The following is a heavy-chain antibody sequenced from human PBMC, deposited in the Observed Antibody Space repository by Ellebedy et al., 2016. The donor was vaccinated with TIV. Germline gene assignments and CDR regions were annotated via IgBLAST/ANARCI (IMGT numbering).Heavy chain of an antibody. CDR2: IHYSGSI. CDR1: GGSIDSNY. CDR3: ARGVGQYCSGGSCNRHYYYYGMDV. Sequence: MPGGSLRLSCTVSGGSIDSNYWSWIRQPPGKGLEWIGYIHYSGSIRYNPSLRSRVTISLERPKNRFSLRLSPVTAADTAVYYCARGVGQYCSGGSCNRHYYYYGMDVWGHGTTVTVS. V-gene: IGHV4-59*12. J-gene: IGHJ6*02. D-gene: IGHD2-15*01.